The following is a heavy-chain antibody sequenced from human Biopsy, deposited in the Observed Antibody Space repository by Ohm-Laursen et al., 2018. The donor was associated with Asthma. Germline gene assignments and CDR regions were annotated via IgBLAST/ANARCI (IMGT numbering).Heavy chain of an antibody. CDR1: GGTFNTYV. D-gene: IGHD2-2*01. J-gene: IGHJ4*02. V-gene: IGHV1-69*01. CDR2: INSVFGTT. CDR3: ARKAGSCISRTCYSLDF. Sequence: SSAKASCKSLGGTFNTYVIGWVRQAPGQGLEWMGGINSVFGTTTYPQKFQDRVTITADDSTSTVYMELSSLRSEDTAVYYCARKAGSCISRTCYSLDFWGQGTLVTVSS.